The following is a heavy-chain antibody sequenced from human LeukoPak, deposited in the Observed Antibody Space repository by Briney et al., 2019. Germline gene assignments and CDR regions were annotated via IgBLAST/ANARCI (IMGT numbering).Heavy chain of an antibody. J-gene: IGHJ4*02. Sequence: ASVKVSCKASGYTFTSYDINWVRQATGQGLEWMGWMNPNSGNTGYAQKFQGRVTITRNTSISTAYMELSSLRSEDTAVYYCARGGADFWSGYYFYWGQGTLVTVSS. D-gene: IGHD3-3*01. CDR2: MNPNSGNT. V-gene: IGHV1-8*03. CDR1: GYTFTSYD. CDR3: ARGGADFWSGYYFY.